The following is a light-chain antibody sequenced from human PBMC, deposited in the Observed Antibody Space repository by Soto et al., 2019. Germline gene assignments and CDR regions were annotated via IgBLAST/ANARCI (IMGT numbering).Light chain of an antibody. CDR1: TGAVTSGHY. J-gene: IGLJ1*01. CDR2: DTS. CDR3: LLSYSGALVEV. Sequence: QAVVTQEPSLTVSPGGTVTLTCGSSTGAVTSGHYPYWFQQKPGQAPRTLIYDTSNKHSWTPARFSGSLLGGKAALTLSGAQHEDEAEYYCLLSYSGALVEVFGTGIKVTVL. V-gene: IGLV7-46*01.